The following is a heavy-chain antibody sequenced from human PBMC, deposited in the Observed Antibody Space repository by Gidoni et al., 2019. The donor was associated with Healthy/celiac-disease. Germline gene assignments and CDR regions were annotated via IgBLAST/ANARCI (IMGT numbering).Heavy chain of an antibody. V-gene: IGHV4-31*03. CDR3: VRDAVTGARYIDY. CDR2: IHYSGSN. Sequence: QVQLQESGPGLVEPSQTLFLTCTVPGGPLNSGGYYWSWIRQSPGKGLEWIGYIHYSGSNYYNYNSSLRSRVTISMDTSKNQFSLKLSSVTAADAAVYYCVRDAVTGARYIDYWGQGTLVTVSS. D-gene: IGHD1-20*01. CDR1: GGPLNSGGYY. J-gene: IGHJ4*02.